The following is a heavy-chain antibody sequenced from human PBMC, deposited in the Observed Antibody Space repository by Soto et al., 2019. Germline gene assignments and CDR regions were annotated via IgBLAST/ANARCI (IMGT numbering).Heavy chain of an antibody. D-gene: IGHD1-1*01. Sequence: VKVSCKVSGYTLTELSMHWVRQAPGKGLEWMGGFDPEDGETIYAQKFQGRVTMTEDTSTDTAYMELSSLRSEDTAVYYCATLEQGRMVAYYYYGMDVWGQGTTVTVSS. J-gene: IGHJ6*02. CDR3: ATLEQGRMVAYYYYGMDV. CDR2: FDPEDGET. V-gene: IGHV1-24*01. CDR1: GYTLTELS.